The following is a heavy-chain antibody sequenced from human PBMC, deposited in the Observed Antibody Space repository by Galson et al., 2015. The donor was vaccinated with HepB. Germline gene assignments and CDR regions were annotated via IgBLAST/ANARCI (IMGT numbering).Heavy chain of an antibody. CDR2: ISGRDSST. V-gene: IGHV3-23*01. CDR3: AKESHLSSGWWFDY. D-gene: IGHD3-22*01. J-gene: IGHJ4*02. CDR1: GFTFSSFA. Sequence: SLRLSCATSGFTFSSFAMSWVRQAPGKGLEWVSSISGRDSSTYYADSVKGRFTISRDNSKNTLYLQMNSLRAEDTAVYYCAKESHLSSGWWFDYWGQGALVTVSS.